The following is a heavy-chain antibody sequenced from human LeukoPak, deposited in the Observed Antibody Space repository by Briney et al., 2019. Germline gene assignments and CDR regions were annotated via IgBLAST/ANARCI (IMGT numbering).Heavy chain of an antibody. CDR2: ISYDGSNK. Sequence: GGSLRLSCAASGFTFSSYAMHWVRQAPGKGLEWVAVISYDGSNKYYADSVKGRFTVSRVNSKNTLYLQMNSLRAEDTAVYYCARGSRDGYNFGAFDIWGQGTMVTVSS. CDR1: GFTFSSYA. V-gene: IGHV3-30-3*01. CDR3: ARGSRDGYNFGAFDI. D-gene: IGHD5-24*01. J-gene: IGHJ3*02.